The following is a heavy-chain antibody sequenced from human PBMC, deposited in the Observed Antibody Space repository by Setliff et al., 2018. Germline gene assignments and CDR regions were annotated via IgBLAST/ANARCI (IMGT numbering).Heavy chain of an antibody. V-gene: IGHV1-18*01. CDR3: ARGPPDFVVVPAAAKFDY. J-gene: IGHJ4*02. CDR1: GYSFTNYG. Sequence: ASVKVSCKTSGYSFTNYGINWVRRAPGQGLEWMGWNSVYAREFQGRVTMTIDTPTSTAYMELRSLRSDDTAVYYCARGPPDFVVVPAAAKFDYWGPGTLVTASS. CDR2: NSV. D-gene: IGHD2-2*01.